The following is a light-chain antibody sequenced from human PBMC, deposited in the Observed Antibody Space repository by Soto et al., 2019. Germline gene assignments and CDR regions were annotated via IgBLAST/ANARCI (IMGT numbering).Light chain of an antibody. CDR2: GAS. CDR3: QQYGRSLPII. Sequence: EIVLTQSPGTLSLSPGERATPSCRASQSVTSSYLAWYQQKPGQAHRLLIFGASSRATGIPDRFSGSGSGTDFTLTISRLEPEDFAVYYCQQYGRSLPIIFGQGTRLEIK. J-gene: IGKJ5*01. CDR1: QSVTSSY. V-gene: IGKV3-20*01.